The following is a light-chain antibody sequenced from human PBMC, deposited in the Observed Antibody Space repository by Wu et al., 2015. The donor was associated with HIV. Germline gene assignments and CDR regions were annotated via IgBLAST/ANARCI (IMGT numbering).Light chain of an antibody. Sequence: DIQMTQSPSTLSASIGDRVTITCRASQSISNWLAWYQQKPGKAPKLLIYQTSSLENGVPSRFSGSGSETEFTLTINCLQPDDFATYYCQHYKTXSPTFGGGTNVEIK. CDR1: QSISNW. J-gene: IGKJ4*01. V-gene: IGKV1-5*03. CDR2: QTS. CDR3: QHYKTXSPT.